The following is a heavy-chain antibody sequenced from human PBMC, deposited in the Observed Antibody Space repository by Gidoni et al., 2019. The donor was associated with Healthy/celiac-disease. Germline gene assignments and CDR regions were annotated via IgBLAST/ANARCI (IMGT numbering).Heavy chain of an antibody. CDR2: IYYSGST. CDR3: ARHLLGAEYSSSSELDY. Sequence: QLQLQESGPGLVKPSETLSLTCTVSGGPISSSSYYWGWIRQPPGKGLEWIGSIYYSGSTYYNPSLKSRVTISVDTSKNQFSLKLSSVTAADTAVYYCARHLLGAEYSSSSELDYWGQGTLVTVSS. CDR1: GGPISSSSYY. J-gene: IGHJ4*02. D-gene: IGHD6-6*01. V-gene: IGHV4-39*01.